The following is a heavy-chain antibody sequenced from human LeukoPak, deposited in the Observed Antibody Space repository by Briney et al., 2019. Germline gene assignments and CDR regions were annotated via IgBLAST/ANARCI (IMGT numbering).Heavy chain of an antibody. D-gene: IGHD3-10*01. CDR3: ARHYYGSGSYTDY. CDR2: IYYSGST. CDR1: GGSISSSSYY. J-gene: IGHJ4*02. Sequence: SETLSLTCTVSGGSISSSSYYWGWIRQPPGKGLEWIGSIYYSGSTYYNPSLKSRVTISVDTSKNQFSLKLSSVTAADTAVYYCARHYYGSGSYTDYWGQGTLVTVSS. V-gene: IGHV4-39*01.